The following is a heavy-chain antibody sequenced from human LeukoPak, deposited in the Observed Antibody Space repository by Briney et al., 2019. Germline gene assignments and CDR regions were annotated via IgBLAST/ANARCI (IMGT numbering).Heavy chain of an antibody. CDR2: IRYDGSDK. CDR3: ARTTEGYCSSASCFGFSYSYYMDV. Sequence: PGGSLRLSCAASGFTFSSYGLHWVRQAPGKGLEWVAFIRYDGSDKYYADSVKGRFTISRDISKNTVYLQMNSLRAEDTAVYYCARTTEGYCSSASCFGFSYSYYMDVWGKGTTVTISS. CDR1: GFTFSSYG. V-gene: IGHV3-30*02. J-gene: IGHJ6*03. D-gene: IGHD2-2*01.